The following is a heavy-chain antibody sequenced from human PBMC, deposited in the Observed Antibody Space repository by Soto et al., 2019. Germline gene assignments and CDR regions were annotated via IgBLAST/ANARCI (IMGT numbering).Heavy chain of an antibody. V-gene: IGHV3-13*01. CDR3: ARGILRGSSWGIQIAAFDI. Sequence: EVQVVESGGGLVQPGGSLRVSCAASGFTFSKSDMHWVRQATGKGLEWVSTIGTTGDIYYLGSVKGRFTISRENAKNSLYLQMNSLTAGDTAVYYCARGILRGSSWGIQIAAFDIWGQGTMVTVSS. J-gene: IGHJ3*02. CDR2: IGTTGDI. D-gene: IGHD6-13*01. CDR1: GFTFSKSD.